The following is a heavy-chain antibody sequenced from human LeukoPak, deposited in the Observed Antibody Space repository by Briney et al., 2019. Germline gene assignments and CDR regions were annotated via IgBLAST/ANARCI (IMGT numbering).Heavy chain of an antibody. CDR1: GFTFNTFN. CDR2: ITSGGDYI. J-gene: IGHJ4*02. V-gene: IGHV3-21*01. Sequence: SGGSLRLSCAASGFTFNTFNINWVRQAPGKGLEWVSSITSGGDYIYYADSVKGRFTTSRDNAKNSLSLQLNSLRVEDTAVYYCARGHYDVLAASYKWTPDYWGQGTLVTVSS. D-gene: IGHD3-9*01. CDR3: ARGHYDVLAASYKWTPDY.